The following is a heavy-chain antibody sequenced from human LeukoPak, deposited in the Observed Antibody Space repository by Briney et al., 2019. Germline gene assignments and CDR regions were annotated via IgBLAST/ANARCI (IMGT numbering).Heavy chain of an antibody. CDR2: IRSKANSYET. CDR1: GFTFSGSA. V-gene: IGHV3-73*01. D-gene: IGHD5-18*01. J-gene: IGHJ6*03. Sequence: GGSLRLSCAASGFTFSGSAMHWVRQASGKGLEWVGRIRSKANSYETAYAASVKGRFTISRDDSKNTAYLQMNSLKTEDTAVYYCTRPLTAMATGEYYYYYMDVWGKGTTVTVSS. CDR3: TRPLTAMATGEYYYYYMDV.